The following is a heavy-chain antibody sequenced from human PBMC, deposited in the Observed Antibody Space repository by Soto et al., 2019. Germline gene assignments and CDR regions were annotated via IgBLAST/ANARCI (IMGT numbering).Heavy chain of an antibody. V-gene: IGHV1-2*02. D-gene: IGHD6-19*01. J-gene: IGHJ4*02. CDR1: GYTFIDYY. CDR2: ISPKSGGT. Sequence: QVQLVQSGAEVKKPGASVKVSCETSGYTFIDYYMHWVRQAPGQGFEWMGRISPKSGGTNYAQKFQGRVTMTWDTSLNTAYMQLSSLMSEDTAVYYCARPPGYISDWYYFDLWGQGTLVTVSS. CDR3: ARPPGYISDWYYFDL.